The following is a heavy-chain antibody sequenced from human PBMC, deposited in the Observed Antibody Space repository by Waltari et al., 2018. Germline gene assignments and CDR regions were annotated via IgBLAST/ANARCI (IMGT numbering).Heavy chain of an antibody. D-gene: IGHD3-16*01. CDR2: INTYNDNT. CDR3: AVTAMTGEIDS. J-gene: IGHJ4*02. Sequence: QVQLVQSGAEVKKPGASVKVSCKTSGYPFRSYGITWVRRAPGQGLEWMGWINTYNDNTKYAHKHHDRVTWTTDTSATTAYMELSSLRSDDTAVYYCAVTAMTGEIDSWGQGTQVTVSS. V-gene: IGHV1-18*01. CDR1: GYPFRSYG.